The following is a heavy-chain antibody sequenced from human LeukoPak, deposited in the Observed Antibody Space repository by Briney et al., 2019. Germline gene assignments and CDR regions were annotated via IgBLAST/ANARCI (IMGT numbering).Heavy chain of an antibody. CDR1: GFTFSTYT. V-gene: IGHV3-48*04. J-gene: IGHJ4*02. CDR2: ISSGGLTI. D-gene: IGHD4/OR15-4a*01. Sequence: GGSLRLSCVASGFTFSTYTFNWVRQAPGKGLEWLSYISSGGLTIFYADSVKGRFTISRDNTKNSIFLDMTNLRAEDTAVYYCARDFDYGDYIDFWGQGTLVAVSS. CDR3: ARDFDYGDYIDF.